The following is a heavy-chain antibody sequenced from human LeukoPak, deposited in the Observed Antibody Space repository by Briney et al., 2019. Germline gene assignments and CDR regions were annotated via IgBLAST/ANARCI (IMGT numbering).Heavy chain of an antibody. J-gene: IGHJ5*02. V-gene: IGHV4-59*01. CDR3: AREYYYDSSGLNWFDP. CDR1: GGSISSYY. Sequence: PSETLSLTCTVSGGSISSYYWSWIRQPPGKGLEWIGYIYYSGSTNYNPSLKSRVTISVDTSKNQFSLKLSSVTAADTAVYYCAREYYYDSSGLNWFDPWGQGTPVTVSS. D-gene: IGHD3-22*01. CDR2: IYYSGST.